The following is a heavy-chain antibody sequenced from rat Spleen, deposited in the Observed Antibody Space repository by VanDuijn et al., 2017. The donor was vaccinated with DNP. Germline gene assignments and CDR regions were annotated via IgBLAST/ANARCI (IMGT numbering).Heavy chain of an antibody. V-gene: IGHV5-22*01. Sequence: EVQLVESGGGLVQPGGSLKLSCAASGFTLSDYYMAWVRQAPTKGLEWVAYSNYAGGSTYHGASVKGRFTISRANAKNTLYLQMNSMRSEDMATYYCTRRDWELRYFDYWGQWVMVTVSS. D-gene: IGHD5-1*01. CDR3: TRRDWELRYFDY. J-gene: IGHJ2*01. CDR2: SNYAGGST. CDR1: GFTLSDYY.